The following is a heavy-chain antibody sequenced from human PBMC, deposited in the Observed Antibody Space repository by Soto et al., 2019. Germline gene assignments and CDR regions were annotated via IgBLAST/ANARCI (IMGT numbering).Heavy chain of an antibody. V-gene: IGHV5-51*01. J-gene: IGHJ6*02. D-gene: IGHD5-18*01. CDR3: ARLGSYGYSRYYYYGMDV. CDR1: GNSLTSYW. Sequence: PGESLKIACNGSGNSLTSYWIGWLRQIPMKFLYFMVIIYPGDSDTRYSPSFQGQVTISADKSISTAYLQWSSLKASDTAMYYCARLGSYGYSRYYYYGMDVWGQGTTVTVSS. CDR2: IYPGDSDT.